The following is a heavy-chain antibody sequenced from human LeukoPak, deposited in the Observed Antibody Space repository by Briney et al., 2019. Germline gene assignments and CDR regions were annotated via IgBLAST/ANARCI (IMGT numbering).Heavy chain of an antibody. J-gene: IGHJ6*03. CDR1: GGSISSDGYY. V-gene: IGHV4-30-2*01. CDR3: AREGGSYYGADYYMDV. CDR2: IYHSGSS. Sequence: SQTLSLTCTVSGGSISSDGYYWSWIRQPPGKGLEWIGYIYHSGSSYYNPSLKSRVTISVDRSKNQFSLELSSVTAADTAVYYCAREGGSYYGADYYMDVWGKGTTVTVSS. D-gene: IGHD1-26*01.